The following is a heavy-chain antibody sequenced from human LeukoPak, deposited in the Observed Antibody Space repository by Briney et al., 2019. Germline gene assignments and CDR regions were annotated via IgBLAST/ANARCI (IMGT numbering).Heavy chain of an antibody. J-gene: IGHJ6*02. V-gene: IGHV3-74*01. D-gene: IGHD5-18*01. CDR3: ARVSRGYSNYYYYYSMDV. CDR1: GFTFSSYW. Sequence: PGGSLRLSCSASGFTFSSYWMHWVRQVPGEGLVWVSRINTDGSSTTYADSVKGRFTISRDNAKNTLYLQMNSLRAEDTAVYYCARVSRGYSNYYYYYSMDVWGQGTTVTVSS. CDR2: INTDGSST.